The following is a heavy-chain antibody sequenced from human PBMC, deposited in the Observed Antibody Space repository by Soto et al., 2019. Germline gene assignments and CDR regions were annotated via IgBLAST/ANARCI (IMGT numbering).Heavy chain of an antibody. D-gene: IGHD6-13*01. CDR3: ATSSSPTYFNY. Sequence: NPSETLSLTCTVSRGSISGGGYYWSWIRQYPGKGLEWIGYIYFSGGTYYNPSLKSRLTISLDTSKNQFSLKLNSVTAADTALYYCATSSSPTYFNYWGQGTLVTVSS. V-gene: IGHV4-31*03. CDR2: IYFSGGT. J-gene: IGHJ4*02. CDR1: RGSISGGGYY.